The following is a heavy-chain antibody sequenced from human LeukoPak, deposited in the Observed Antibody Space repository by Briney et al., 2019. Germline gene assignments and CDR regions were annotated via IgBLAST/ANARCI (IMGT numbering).Heavy chain of an antibody. CDR1: GFTFSDYY. D-gene: IGHD2-2*01. J-gene: IGHJ4*02. CDR3: ALMICSTTSCWIDY. Sequence: GGSLRLSCAASGFTFSDYYMAWMRQAPGKGLEWASYIGDGGTTIFYADSVKGRFTISTGDAKNSLYLQMNSLRAEDTAVYYYALMICSTTSCWIDYWGQGTLVTVSS. V-gene: IGHV3-11*04. CDR2: IGDGGTTI.